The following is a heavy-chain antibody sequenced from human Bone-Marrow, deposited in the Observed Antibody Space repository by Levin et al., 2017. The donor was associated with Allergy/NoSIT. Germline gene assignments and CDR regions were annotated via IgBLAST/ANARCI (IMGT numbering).Heavy chain of an antibody. V-gene: IGHV4-31*03. CDR3: ARDILVTSSPDAFDI. J-gene: IGHJ3*02. Sequence: PSETLSLTCTVSGDSLTSDGYCWSWIRQHPGKGLEWIGHISNSGSTKYRTSLKGRVTISRDTSKNQFSVSLTSVTGADTAVYYCARDILVTSSPDAFDIWGQGRLVIVSS. CDR2: ISNSGST. CDR1: GDSLTSDGYC. D-gene: IGHD2-8*02.